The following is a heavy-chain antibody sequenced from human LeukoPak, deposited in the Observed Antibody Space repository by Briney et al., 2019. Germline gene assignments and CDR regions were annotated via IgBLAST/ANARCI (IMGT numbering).Heavy chain of an antibody. CDR3: ASAIYDFWSGYYGYFDY. D-gene: IGHD3-3*01. CDR1: GFTFSDYY. J-gene: IGHJ4*02. V-gene: IGHV3-11*01. Sequence: GGSLRLSCAASGFTFSDYYMSWIRQAPGKGLEWVSYISSSGSTIYYADSVKGRFTISRDNAKNSLYLQMNSLRAEDTAVYYCASAIYDFWSGYYGYFDYWGQGTLVTVSS. CDR2: ISSSGSTI.